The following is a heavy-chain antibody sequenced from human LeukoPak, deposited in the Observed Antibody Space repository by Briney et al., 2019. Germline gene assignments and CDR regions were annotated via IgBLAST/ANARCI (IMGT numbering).Heavy chain of an antibody. CDR2: MKEDGGEI. CDR3: VKDMNPGGADV. D-gene: IGHD3-10*01. Sequence: GGSLRLSCAASGFIFSSYWMTWVRQAPGKGLEWVAYMKEDGGEIYYVDSVKGRFTVSRNSAKNSLYLQMNSLRPEDTALYYCVKDMNPGGADVWGQGTTVTVSS. J-gene: IGHJ6*02. CDR1: GFIFSSYW. V-gene: IGHV3-7*03.